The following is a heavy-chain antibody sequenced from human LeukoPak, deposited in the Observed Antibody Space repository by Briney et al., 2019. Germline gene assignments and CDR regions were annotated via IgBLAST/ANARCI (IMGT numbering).Heavy chain of an antibody. V-gene: IGHV3-7*01. CDR1: GFTFSCYW. CDR3: AELGITMIGGV. J-gene: IGHJ6*04. Sequence: GGSLILSCAAPGFTFSCYWMSSVRQAPGKGLEWVANIKQDGSEKDYVDSVRGRFTVSRDNAKNSLYLQMNSLRAEDTAVYYCAELGITMIGGVWGKGTTVTISS. D-gene: IGHD3-10*02. CDR2: IKQDGSEK.